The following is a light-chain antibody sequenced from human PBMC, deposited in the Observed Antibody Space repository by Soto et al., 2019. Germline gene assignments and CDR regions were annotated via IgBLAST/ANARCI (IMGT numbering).Light chain of an antibody. CDR1: QSIRYY. Sequence: DIQLTQSPPTLSASVGDRVTITCRASQSIRYYLAWYQQMPGKAPKLLFYGASSLQSGVPSRFSGSGSGTEFTLTIRSLQPADFATYFCQHHNSYSQTFGQGTKVQIK. J-gene: IGKJ1*01. CDR2: GAS. CDR3: QHHNSYSQT. V-gene: IGKV1-5*01.